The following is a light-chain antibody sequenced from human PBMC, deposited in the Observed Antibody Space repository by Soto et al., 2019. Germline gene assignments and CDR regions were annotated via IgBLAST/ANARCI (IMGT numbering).Light chain of an antibody. J-gene: IGLJ2*01. V-gene: IGLV1-44*01. CDR1: SSSIGSNP. Sequence: QSVLTQPPAASGTPGQRVTFSCSGSSSSIGSNPVNWYQQLPGTAPKLRSYINNQRPSGVPDRLSGSKSGTAASLAISGLQSEDEDDYYCAAWDGSLDGVVFGGGTKLTVL. CDR2: INN. CDR3: AAWDGSLDGVV.